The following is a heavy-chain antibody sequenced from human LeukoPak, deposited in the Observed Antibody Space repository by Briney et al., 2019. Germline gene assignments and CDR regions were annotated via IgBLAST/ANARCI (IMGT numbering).Heavy chain of an antibody. J-gene: IGHJ4*02. V-gene: IGHV3-23*01. CDR3: AKGPSRRGELLGF. CDR2: ISGSGGST. CDR1: GFTFSSYA. D-gene: IGHD1-26*01. Sequence: GGSLRLSCAASGFTFSSYAMSWVRQAPGKGPEWVSAISGSGGSTYYADSVKGRFTISRGNSKNTLYLQMNSLRAEDTAVYYCAKGPSRRGELLGFWGQGTLVTVSS.